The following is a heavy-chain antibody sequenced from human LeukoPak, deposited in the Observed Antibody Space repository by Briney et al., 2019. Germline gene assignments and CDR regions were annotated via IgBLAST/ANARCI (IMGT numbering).Heavy chain of an antibody. J-gene: IGHJ4*02. CDR3: ATGAAAGYLDY. CDR2: IIPIFGTA. Sequence: SVKVSCKASGGTFSSYAISWVRQAPGQGLEWMGGIIPIFGTANYAQKFQGRVTVTADESTSTAYMELSSLRSEDTAVYYCATGAAAGYLDYWGQGTLVTVSS. CDR1: GGTFSSYA. V-gene: IGHV1-69*13. D-gene: IGHD6-13*01.